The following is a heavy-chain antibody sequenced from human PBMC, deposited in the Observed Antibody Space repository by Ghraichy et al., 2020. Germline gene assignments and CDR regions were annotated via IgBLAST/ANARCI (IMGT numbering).Heavy chain of an antibody. CDR2: TYYRSKWYN. Sequence: SQTLSLTCAISGDSVSRDSAAWNWIRQSSSRGLEWLGRTYYRSKWYNDYAVSVKSRLTINPDTSKNQFSLQLSSVTPEDTAVYYCARGWPYFDYWGQGTLVTVSS. V-gene: IGHV6-1*01. J-gene: IGHJ4*02. CDR1: GDSVSRDSAA. D-gene: IGHD2-15*01. CDR3: ARGWPYFDY.